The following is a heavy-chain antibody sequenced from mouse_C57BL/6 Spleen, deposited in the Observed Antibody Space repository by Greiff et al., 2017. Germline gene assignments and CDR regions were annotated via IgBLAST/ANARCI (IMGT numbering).Heavy chain of an antibody. V-gene: IGHV5-4*03. CDR2: ISDGGSYS. CDR3: ARVGWLLPYFDY. D-gene: IGHD2-3*01. CDR1: GFTFSSYA. J-gene: IGHJ2*01. Sequence: EVKVVASGGGLVKPGGSLKLSCAASGFTFSSYAMSWVRQTPEKRLEWVATISDGGSYSYYPDNVKGRFPISRDTAKNNLYLQMRHLKAEDTAMYYCARVGWLLPYFDYWGQGTTLTVSS.